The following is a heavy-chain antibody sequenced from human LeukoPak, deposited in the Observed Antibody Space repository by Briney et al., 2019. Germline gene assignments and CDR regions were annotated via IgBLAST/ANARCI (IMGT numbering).Heavy chain of an antibody. CDR1: GGSISSSSYY. J-gene: IGHJ5*02. CDR2: IYYSGST. V-gene: IGHV4-39*07. Sequence: SETLSLTCTVSGGSISSSSYYWGWIRQPPGKGLEWIGSIYYSGSTYYNPSLKSRVTISVDTSKNQFSLKLSSVTAADTAVYYCARGKHWALGDWFDPWGQGTLVTVSS. CDR3: ARGKHWALGDWFDP. D-gene: IGHD3-16*01.